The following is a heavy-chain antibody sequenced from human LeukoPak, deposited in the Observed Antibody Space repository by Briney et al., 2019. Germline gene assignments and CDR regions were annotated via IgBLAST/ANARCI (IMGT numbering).Heavy chain of an antibody. D-gene: IGHD3/OR15-3a*01. V-gene: IGHV4-59*01. CDR3: ARDLHPLGRSFGPGTKSDAFDI. Sequence: PSETLSLTCTVSGDSISSYYWSWIRQPPGKGLEWIGYIYYSGSTNYNPSLKSRVTISVDMSKNQFSLKLSSVTAGDTAVYYCARDLHPLGRSFGPGTKSDAFDIWGQGTMVTVSS. CDR1: GDSISSYY. CDR2: IYYSGST. J-gene: IGHJ3*02.